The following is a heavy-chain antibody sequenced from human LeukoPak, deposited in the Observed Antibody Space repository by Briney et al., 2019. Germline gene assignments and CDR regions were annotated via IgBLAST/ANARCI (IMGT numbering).Heavy chain of an antibody. V-gene: IGHV3-7*02. CDR3: ARWGCQQSGFDY. D-gene: IGHD5-24*01. CDR2: INQDGSKI. J-gene: IGHJ4*02. CDR1: GFTFSHYC. Sequence: GGSLRLSCAASGFTFSHYCMAWVRQAPGEGLEWVSHINQDGSKIYYVDSVKGRFTISRDNPKNSVYLQMNSLTADDAAVYYCARWGCQQSGFDYWGQGTLVTVSS.